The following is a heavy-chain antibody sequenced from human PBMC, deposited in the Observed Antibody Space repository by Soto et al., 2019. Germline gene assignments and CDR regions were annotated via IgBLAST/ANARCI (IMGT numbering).Heavy chain of an antibody. V-gene: IGHV1-24*01. Sequence: ASVKVSCKVSGYTLTELSMHWVRQAPGKGLEWMGGFDPEDGETIYAQRFQGRVTMTEDTSTDTAYMELSSLRSEDTAVYYCATVKYYYDSSGYRYYFDYWGQGTLVTVSS. J-gene: IGHJ4*02. CDR1: GYTLTELS. CDR3: ATVKYYYDSSGYRYYFDY. D-gene: IGHD3-22*01. CDR2: FDPEDGET.